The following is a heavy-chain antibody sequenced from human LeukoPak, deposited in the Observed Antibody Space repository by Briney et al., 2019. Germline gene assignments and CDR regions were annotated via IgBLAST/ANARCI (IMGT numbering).Heavy chain of an antibody. Sequence: GGSLRLSCAASGFTFSSYAMNWVRQAPGKGLEWVSGVTGGGGMTFYADSVRGRFTISRDNSKNTVYLQLNSLRAEDTAIYFCAKEGYSDSSGAFDSWGQGTLVTVSS. V-gene: IGHV3-23*01. CDR2: VTGGGGMT. CDR1: GFTFSSYA. J-gene: IGHJ4*02. D-gene: IGHD3-22*01. CDR3: AKEGYSDSSGAFDS.